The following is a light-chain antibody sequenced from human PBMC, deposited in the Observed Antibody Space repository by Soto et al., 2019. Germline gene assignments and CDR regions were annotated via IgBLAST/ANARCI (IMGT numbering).Light chain of an antibody. CDR1: SSDVGSYNR. CDR3: SSYTSSNTYV. J-gene: IGLJ1*01. Sequence: QSAVTRAPSVCGSRGQSVTISCTGTSSDVGSYNRVSWYQQPPGTAPKLMIYDVSNRPSGVPDRFSGSKSGNTASLTISGLQAEDEADYYCSSYTSSNTYVFGTGNKVTVL. V-gene: IGLV2-18*02. CDR2: DVS.